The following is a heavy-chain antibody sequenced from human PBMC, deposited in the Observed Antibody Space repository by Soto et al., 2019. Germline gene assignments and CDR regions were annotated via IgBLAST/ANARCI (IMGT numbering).Heavy chain of an antibody. J-gene: IGHJ4*02. CDR3: ASWGYSYGRRDYFDY. D-gene: IGHD5-18*01. V-gene: IGHV4-39*01. Sequence: QLQLQESGPGLVKPSETLSLTCTVSGGSISSSSYYWGWIRQPPGKGLEWIGSIYYSGSTYYNPSLKSRVTISVDTSKNQFSLKLSSVTAADTAVYYCASWGYSYGRRDYFDYWGQGTLVTVSS. CDR1: GGSISSSSYY. CDR2: IYYSGST.